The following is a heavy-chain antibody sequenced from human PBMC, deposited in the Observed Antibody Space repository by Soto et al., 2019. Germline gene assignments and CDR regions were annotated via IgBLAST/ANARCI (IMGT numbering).Heavy chain of an antibody. V-gene: IGHV1-46*01. CDR2: INPSGGST. D-gene: IGHD1-26*01. J-gene: IGHJ4*02. Sequence: QVQLVQSGAEVKKPGASVKVSCKASGYTFTSYYMHWVRQAPGQGLEWMGIINPSGGSTNYTQKFQGRVTMTRDTSTSTVYMELSSLRSEDTAVFYCARAYSGSSSYDYWGQGTLVTVSS. CDR3: ARAYSGSSSYDY. CDR1: GYTFTSYY.